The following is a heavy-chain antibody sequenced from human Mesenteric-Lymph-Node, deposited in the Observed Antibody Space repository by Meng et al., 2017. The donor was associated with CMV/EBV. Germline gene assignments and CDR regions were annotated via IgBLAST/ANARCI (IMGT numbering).Heavy chain of an antibody. J-gene: IGHJ2*01. Sequence: GFTFSSYSMNWVRQAPGKGLEWVSSISSSSSYIYYADSVKGRFTISRDNAKNSLYLQMNSLRAEDTAVYYCARDYCSSTSCYGGFDLWGRGTLVTVSS. CDR3: ARDYCSSTSCYGGFDL. CDR2: ISSSSSYI. V-gene: IGHV3-21*01. D-gene: IGHD2-2*01. CDR1: GFTFSSYS.